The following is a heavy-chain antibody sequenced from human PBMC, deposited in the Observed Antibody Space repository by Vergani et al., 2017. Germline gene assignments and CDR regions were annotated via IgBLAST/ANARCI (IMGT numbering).Heavy chain of an antibody. CDR1: GFTFDDYA. CDR2: INWNSDSI. J-gene: IGHJ4*02. D-gene: IGHD2-8*01. Sequence: EVQLVESGEGLVQPGRSLRLSCAASGFTFDDYAMHWVRQAPGKGLEWVSGINWNSDSIAYADSVKGRFTISRDNAKKSVYLQMNSLRAEDTAMYFCARGLWDCTHIRCSPPSYWGQGTQVTVSS. V-gene: IGHV3-9*01. CDR3: ARGLWDCTHIRCSPPSY.